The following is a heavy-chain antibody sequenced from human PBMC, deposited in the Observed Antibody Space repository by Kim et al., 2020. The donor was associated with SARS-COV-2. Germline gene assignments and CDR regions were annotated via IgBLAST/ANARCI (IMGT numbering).Heavy chain of an antibody. J-gene: IGHJ4*02. Sequence: ASVKVSCKASGYTFTSYDINWVRQATGQGLEWMGWMNPNSGNTGYAQKFQGRVTMTRNTSISTAYMELSSLRSEDTAVYYCARGPRYCSGGSCFPTFDYWGQGTLVTVSS. CDR1: GYTFTSYD. CDR2: MNPNSGNT. D-gene: IGHD2-15*01. CDR3: ARGPRYCSGGSCFPTFDY. V-gene: IGHV1-8*01.